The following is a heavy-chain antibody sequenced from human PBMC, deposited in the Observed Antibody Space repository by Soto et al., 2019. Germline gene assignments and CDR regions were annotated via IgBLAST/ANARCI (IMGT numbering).Heavy chain of an antibody. J-gene: IGHJ3*02. CDR3: ASFLDSSGYVPVGDAFDI. D-gene: IGHD3-22*01. CDR2: IDHSGSI. Sequence: PSETLSLTCTVSGGSVSSVSYYWSWIRQPPGKGLDWIGYIDHSGSIYYNPSLKSRFTVSVDRSKNQFSLKLSSVTAAATALYYSASFLDSSGYVPVGDAFDIWGQRTTVTVSS. CDR1: GGSVSSVSYY. V-gene: IGHV4-30-2*01.